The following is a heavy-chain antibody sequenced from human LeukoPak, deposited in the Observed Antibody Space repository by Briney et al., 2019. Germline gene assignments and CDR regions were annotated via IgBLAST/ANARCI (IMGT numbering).Heavy chain of an antibody. CDR1: GYTFTKYG. V-gene: IGHV1-2*02. CDR2: INPNGGGT. Sequence: ASVKVSCKASGYTFTKYGVYWVRQAPGQGLEWMGWINPNGGGTNYAQKFQGRVTLTRDTSISTAHMELSRLRSDDTAVYYCARGGQYYGSGSSKDYYYYYMDVWGKGTTVTISS. D-gene: IGHD3-10*01. CDR3: ARGGQYYGSGSSKDYYYYYMDV. J-gene: IGHJ6*03.